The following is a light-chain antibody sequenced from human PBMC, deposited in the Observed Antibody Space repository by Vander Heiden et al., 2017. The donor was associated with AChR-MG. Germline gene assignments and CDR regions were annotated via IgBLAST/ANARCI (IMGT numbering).Light chain of an antibody. Sequence: NFMLTQQHSVSQSQGKTVTIPCTRTSGSIATNYVQWYQQHPGKAPRPVIYEDNQRPSGVPDRFSGSIESSSNSASLTIAGLKAEDEAYYYCQSYDSSNVVFGGGTKLTVL. J-gene: IGLJ2*01. CDR1: SGSIATNY. CDR2: EDN. CDR3: QSYDSSNVV. V-gene: IGLV6-57*04.